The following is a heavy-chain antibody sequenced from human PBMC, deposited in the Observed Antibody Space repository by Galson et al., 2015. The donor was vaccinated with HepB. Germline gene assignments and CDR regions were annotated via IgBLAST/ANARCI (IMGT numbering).Heavy chain of an antibody. V-gene: IGHV3-23*01. J-gene: IGHJ4*02. CDR1: GDTFSSYA. CDR2: ISGSGGST. CDR3: AKDVIRLVESNFDY. Sequence: SCKASGDTFSSYAMSWVRQAPGKGLEWVSAISGSGGSTYYADSVKGRFTISRDNSKNTLCLQMNSLRAEDTAVYYCAKDVIRLVESNFDYWGQGTLFTVSS. D-gene: IGHD2/OR15-2a*01.